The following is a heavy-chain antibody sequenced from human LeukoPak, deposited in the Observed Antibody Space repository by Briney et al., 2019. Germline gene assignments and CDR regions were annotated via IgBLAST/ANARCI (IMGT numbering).Heavy chain of an antibody. D-gene: IGHD6-13*01. CDR2: MNPNSGNT. CDR3: ARGGVGRSSSWYENDY. CDR1: GYTFTSYD. J-gene: IGHJ4*02. Sequence: ASVKVSCKASGYTFTSYDINWVRQATGQGLEWMGWMNPNSGNTGYAQKFQGRVTMARNTSISTAYMELSSLRSEDTAVYYCARGGVGRSSSWYENDYWGQGTLVTVSS. V-gene: IGHV1-8*01.